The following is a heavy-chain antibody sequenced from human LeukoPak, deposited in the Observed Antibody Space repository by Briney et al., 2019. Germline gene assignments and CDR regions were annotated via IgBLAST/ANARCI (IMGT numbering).Heavy chain of an antibody. CDR3: ARDLISGDYTFDY. J-gene: IGHJ4*02. CDR1: GFTFTIYE. CDR2: ISSSSSTI. V-gene: IGHV3-48*02. D-gene: IGHD1-26*01. Sequence: PGGSLRLSCAASGFTFTIYEMNWVRQAPGKGLEWVSYISSSSSTIYYADSVKGRFTISRDDAKNSLHLQMASLRDEDTAVYYCARDLISGDYTFDYWGQGTLVTVSS.